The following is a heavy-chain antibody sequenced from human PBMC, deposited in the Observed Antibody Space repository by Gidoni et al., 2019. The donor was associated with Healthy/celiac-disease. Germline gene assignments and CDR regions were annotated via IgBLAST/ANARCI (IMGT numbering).Heavy chain of an antibody. V-gene: IGHV4-61*02. CDR2: IYTSGST. CDR1: GGSISSGSYY. Sequence: QVQLQESGPGLVKPSQTLSLTCTVSGGSISSGSYYWSWIRQPAGKGLEWIGRIYTSGSTNYNPSLKSRVTISVDTSKNQFSLKLSSVTAADTAVYYCASSCSGGSCYYYGMDVWGQGTTVTVSS. D-gene: IGHD2-15*01. CDR3: ASSCSGGSCYYYGMDV. J-gene: IGHJ6*02.